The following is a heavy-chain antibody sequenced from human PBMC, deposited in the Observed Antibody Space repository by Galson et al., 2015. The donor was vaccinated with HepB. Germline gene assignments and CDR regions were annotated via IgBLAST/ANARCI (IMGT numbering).Heavy chain of an antibody. CDR2: INTNTGNP. Sequence: SVKVSCKASGYTFNKYGMNWVRQAPGQGPEWMGRINTNTGNPTYAQGFTGRFVFSLDTSVSTAYLQINSLKAEDTAVYYCARAEGSGYYYVGYWGQGTLVTVPS. CDR3: ARAEGSGYYYVGY. CDR1: GYTFNKYG. V-gene: IGHV7-4-1*02. J-gene: IGHJ4*02. D-gene: IGHD3-22*01.